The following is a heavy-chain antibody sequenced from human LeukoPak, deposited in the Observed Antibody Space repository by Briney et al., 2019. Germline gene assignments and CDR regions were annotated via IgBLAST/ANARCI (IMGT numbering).Heavy chain of an antibody. V-gene: IGHV3-7*01. D-gene: IGHD2-15*01. Sequence: GGSLRLSCAASGFTFSGYWMSWVRQAPGKGLEWVATIKQDASEKTYVDSVEGRFTSSRDNAKSSLFLQMDSLRAEDTAVYYCARFGMDAAIDYWGQGTQVTVSS. CDR3: ARFGMDAAIDY. CDR1: GFTFSGYW. CDR2: IKQDASEK. J-gene: IGHJ4*02.